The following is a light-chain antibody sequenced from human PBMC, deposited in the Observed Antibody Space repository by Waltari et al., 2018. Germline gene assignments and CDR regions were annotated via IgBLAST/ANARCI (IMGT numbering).Light chain of an antibody. Sequence: DIQMTQSPSSLSASAGDRVTITCRASQRISNFLNWYQQKPGKAPKLLIYAASSLQSGVPSRFSASGSGTDFTLTISSLQPEDFATYFCQQSYSSLYTFGQGTKLEI. CDR3: QQSYSSLYT. CDR1: QRISNF. V-gene: IGKV1-39*01. J-gene: IGKJ2*01. CDR2: AAS.